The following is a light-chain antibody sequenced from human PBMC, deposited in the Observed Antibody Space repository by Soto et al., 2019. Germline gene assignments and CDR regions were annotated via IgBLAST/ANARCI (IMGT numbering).Light chain of an antibody. CDR1: QTITTY. Sequence: DIQMTQSPSSLSASVGDRVTITCRASQTITTYLNWYQQKPGKAPNLLIYGASHLQSGVPSRFSGSGSGTDFTLTISILQPEDFATYYCQQSYSTPRTFGQGTRVEIK. CDR2: GAS. CDR3: QQSYSTPRT. V-gene: IGKV1-39*01. J-gene: IGKJ1*01.